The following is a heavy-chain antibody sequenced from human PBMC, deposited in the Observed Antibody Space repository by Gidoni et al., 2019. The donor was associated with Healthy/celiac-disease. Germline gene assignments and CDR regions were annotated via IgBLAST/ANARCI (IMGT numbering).Heavy chain of an antibody. CDR2: IFSNDEK. J-gene: IGHJ3*02. Sequence: QVTLKESGPVLVKPTETLTLTCTVSGFSLSNARMGVSWIRQPPGKALEWLAHIFSNDEKSSGTSLKSRLTISKDTSKSQLVFTMTNMDPVDTATYSCARIGLYYYDSSGYYYGAFDIWGQGTMVTVSS. V-gene: IGHV2-26*01. CDR1: GFSLSNARMG. CDR3: ARIGLYYYDSSGYYYGAFDI. D-gene: IGHD3-22*01.